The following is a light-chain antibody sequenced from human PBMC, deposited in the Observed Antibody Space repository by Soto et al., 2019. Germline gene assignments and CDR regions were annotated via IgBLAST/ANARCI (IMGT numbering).Light chain of an antibody. Sequence: QSVLTQPPSVSGAPGQRVTISCTGSSSNIGAGYDVHWYHQFPGTAPKLLIYGNNNRPSGVPDRISGSKSGTSASLAITGLQAEDEADYYCQSYDRSLSGSFFGTGTKLTVL. J-gene: IGLJ1*01. CDR3: QSYDRSLSGSF. CDR1: SSNIGAGYD. V-gene: IGLV1-40*01. CDR2: GNN.